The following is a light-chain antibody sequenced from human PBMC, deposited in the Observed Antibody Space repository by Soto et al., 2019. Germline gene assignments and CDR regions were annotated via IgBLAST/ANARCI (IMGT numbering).Light chain of an antibody. CDR1: QSVNSY. CDR2: DAS. Sequence: EIVLTQSPSTLSLSPGERATLSCRASQSVNSYLAWYQQKPGQAPRLLIYDASNRATGIPARFSGSGSGTDFTLTISSLEPEDFAVYYCQQRSIWPITFGQGTRLEI. CDR3: QQRSIWPIT. V-gene: IGKV3-11*01. J-gene: IGKJ5*01.